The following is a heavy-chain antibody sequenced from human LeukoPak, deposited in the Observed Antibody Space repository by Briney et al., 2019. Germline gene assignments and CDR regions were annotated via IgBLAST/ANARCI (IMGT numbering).Heavy chain of an antibody. J-gene: IGHJ4*02. Sequence: GESLKISCKGSGYSFTSYWIGWVRQMPGKGLEWMGIIYPGDSDTRYSPSFQGQVTISADKSISTAYLQWSSLKASDTAMYYCARGGSGSYSSYYFDYWGQGTLVTVSS. CDR1: GYSFTSYW. CDR2: IYPGDSDT. CDR3: ARGGSGSYSSYYFDY. V-gene: IGHV5-51*01. D-gene: IGHD3-10*01.